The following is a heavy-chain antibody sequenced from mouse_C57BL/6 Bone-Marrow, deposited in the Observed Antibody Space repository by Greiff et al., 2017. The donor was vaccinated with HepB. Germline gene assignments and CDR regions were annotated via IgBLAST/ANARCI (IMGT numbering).Heavy chain of an antibody. D-gene: IGHD1-1*01. V-gene: IGHV1-72*01. CDR1: GYTFTSYW. CDR2: IDPNSGGT. CDR3: ASDYYGSSYFFDY. J-gene: IGHJ2*01. Sequence: QVQLQQPGAELVKPGASVKLSCKASGYTFTSYWMHWVKQRPGRGLEWIGRIDPNSGGTKYNEKFKSKATLTVDKPSSTAYMQLSILTSEDSAVYYCASDYYGSSYFFDYWGQGTTLTVSS.